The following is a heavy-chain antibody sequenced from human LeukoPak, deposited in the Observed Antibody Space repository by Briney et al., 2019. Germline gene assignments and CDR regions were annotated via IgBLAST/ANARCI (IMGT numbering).Heavy chain of an antibody. D-gene: IGHD6-19*01. CDR3: RAEVAGDYFDL. V-gene: IGHV3-73*01. CDR1: GFTLSGAA. J-gene: IGHJ2*01. Sequence: GGSLRLSCAASGFTLSGAAMHWVRQASGKGLEWLGRIRSKADSYTTAYAASVKGRFTVSRDDSKNTAYLQMNSLKTEDTAVYYCRAEVAGDYFDLWGRGPLVTVSS. CDR2: IRSKADSYTT.